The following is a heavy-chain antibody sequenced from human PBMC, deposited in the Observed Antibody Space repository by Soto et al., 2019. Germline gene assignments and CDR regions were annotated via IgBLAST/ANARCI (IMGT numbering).Heavy chain of an antibody. CDR3: ARDQNGDYGYYYYYGMDV. Sequence: SVKVSCKASGGTFSSYAISWVRQAPGQGLEWMGGIIPIFGTANYAQKFQGRVTITADESTSTAYMELSSLRSEDTAVYYCARDQNGDYGYYYYYGMDVWGQGTTVTVSS. CDR2: IIPIFGTA. J-gene: IGHJ6*02. CDR1: GGTFSSYA. V-gene: IGHV1-69*13. D-gene: IGHD4-17*01.